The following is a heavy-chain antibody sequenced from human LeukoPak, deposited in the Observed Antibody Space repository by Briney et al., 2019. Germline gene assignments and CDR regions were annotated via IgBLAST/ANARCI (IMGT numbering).Heavy chain of an antibody. D-gene: IGHD3-22*01. CDR3: AKGINMIVVVTPDY. J-gene: IGHJ4*02. Sequence: WGSLRLSCAASGFTSSSYAMSWVRQAPGKGLEWVSAISGSGGSTYYADSVKGRFTISRDNSKNTLYLQMNSLRAEDTAVYYCAKGINMIVVVTPDYWGQGTLVTVSS. CDR1: GFTSSSYA. CDR2: ISGSGGST. V-gene: IGHV3-23*01.